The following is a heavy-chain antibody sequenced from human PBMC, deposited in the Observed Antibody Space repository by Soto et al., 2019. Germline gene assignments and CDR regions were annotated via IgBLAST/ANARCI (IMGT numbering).Heavy chain of an antibody. J-gene: IGHJ6*03. V-gene: IGHV3-53*04. Sequence: GRSLRLSCAASGFTVSSIYMSWVRQAPGKGLEWVSVIYSGGSTYYADSVKGRFTISRHNSKNTLYLQMNSLRAEDTAVYYCARDSGDYPYYYYYMDVWGKGTTVTVSS. CDR2: IYSGGST. D-gene: IGHD4-17*01. CDR1: GFTVSSIY. CDR3: ARDSGDYPYYYYYMDV.